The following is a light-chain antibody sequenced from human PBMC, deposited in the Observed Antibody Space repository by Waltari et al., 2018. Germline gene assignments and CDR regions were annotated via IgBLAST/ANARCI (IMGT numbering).Light chain of an antibody. J-gene: IGKJ3*01. Sequence: VLTQSPATLSVSPGERATLSCRASQSVSTNLAWYQQKPGQAPRLLIYGASPRATGIPARFSGSGSATEFTLTITSLQSEDFGVYYCQQYNHWPFTFGPGTKVDVK. CDR3: QQYNHWPFT. CDR2: GAS. CDR1: QSVSTN. V-gene: IGKV3-15*01.